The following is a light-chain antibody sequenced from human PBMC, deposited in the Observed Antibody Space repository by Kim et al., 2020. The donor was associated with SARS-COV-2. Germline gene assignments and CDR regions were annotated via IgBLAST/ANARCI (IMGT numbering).Light chain of an antibody. CDR1: QPLSNW. Sequence: SASVGDRVTITGRASQPLSNWLAWYQQKPGKAPKLLIYETVTLENGVPSRFSGSGSGSEFTLTISSLQPDDFATYYCHQYYRYRTFGQGTKVDIK. CDR2: ETV. V-gene: IGKV1-5*03. J-gene: IGKJ1*01. CDR3: HQYYRYRT.